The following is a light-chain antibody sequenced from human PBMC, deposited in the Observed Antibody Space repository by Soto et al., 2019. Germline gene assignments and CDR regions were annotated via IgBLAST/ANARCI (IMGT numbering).Light chain of an antibody. CDR2: EDN. V-gene: IGLV6-57*03. CDR1: SGRIASNY. CDR3: QSYDSSNRWV. J-gene: IGLJ3*02. Sequence: NFMLTQPHSVSESPGKTVTISCTRSSGRIASNYVQWYQQRPGSAPTTLIYEDNQRPSGVPDRFSGSIDSSSNSASLTISGMKTEDEADYYCQSYDSSNRWVFGGGTKLTVL.